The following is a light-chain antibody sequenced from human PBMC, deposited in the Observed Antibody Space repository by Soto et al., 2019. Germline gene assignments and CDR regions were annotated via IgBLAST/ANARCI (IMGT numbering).Light chain of an antibody. CDR1: SSDIGSYNL. V-gene: IGLV2-23*01. Sequence: QSVLTQPASVSGSPGQSITISCTGTSSDIGSYNLVSWYQHHPGKAPKFLIYEGTKRPSGVSSRFSGSKSANTASLTISGLQAEDEAYYYCCSYAGSSTDVFGTGTKVTVL. J-gene: IGLJ1*01. CDR3: CSYAGSSTDV. CDR2: EGT.